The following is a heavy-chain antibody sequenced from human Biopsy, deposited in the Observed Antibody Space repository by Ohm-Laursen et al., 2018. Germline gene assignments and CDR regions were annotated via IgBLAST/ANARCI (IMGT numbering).Heavy chain of an antibody. Sequence: SLRLSCAASGFTFSTYEMSWVRQALGKGLEWVSYLSRSGDTIYYADSVKGRFTISRDNAKNSLYLQMNSLRADDTAVYYCARGANPFHYWGRGTLVTVSS. J-gene: IGHJ4*02. V-gene: IGHV3-48*03. CDR2: LSRSGDTI. CDR1: GFTFSTYE. CDR3: ARGANPFHY. D-gene: IGHD4/OR15-4a*01.